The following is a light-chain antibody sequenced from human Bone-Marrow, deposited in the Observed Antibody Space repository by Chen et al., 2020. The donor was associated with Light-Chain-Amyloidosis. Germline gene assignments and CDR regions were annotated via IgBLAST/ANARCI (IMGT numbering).Light chain of an antibody. CDR3: QQRSNWPPSIT. CDR1: QSVGTN. CDR2: AVS. V-gene: IGKV3-11*01. Sequence: EIVLTQSPATLSLSPGERATLSCRASQSVGTNLAWYQQKPGQAPRLLIYAVSDSATGIPARLRGSGSGTDFTLTISSLEPADFAVYYCQQRSNWPPSITFGQGTRLDIK. J-gene: IGKJ5*01.